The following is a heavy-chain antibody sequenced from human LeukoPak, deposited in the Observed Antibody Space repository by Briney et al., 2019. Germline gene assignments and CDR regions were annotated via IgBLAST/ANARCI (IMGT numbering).Heavy chain of an antibody. CDR3: ARVTGYRIEDYFDY. CDR1: GGSISSSSYY. V-gene: IGHV4-61*01. CDR2: IYYSGST. J-gene: IGHJ4*02. Sequence: PSETLSLTCTVSGGSISSSSYYWSWIRQPPGKGPEWIGYIYYSGSTNYNPSLKSRVTISVETSKNEFSLKLRSVTAADTAVYYCARVTGYRIEDYFDYWGQGTLVTVSS. D-gene: IGHD6-13*01.